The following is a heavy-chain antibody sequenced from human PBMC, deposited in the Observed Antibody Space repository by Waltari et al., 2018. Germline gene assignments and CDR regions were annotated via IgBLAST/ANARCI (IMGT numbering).Heavy chain of an antibody. CDR1: GYSFTAYY. D-gene: IGHD1-26*01. CDR3: ARGSGSQAGL. CDR2: VDPKGGAT. V-gene: IGHV1-2*06. Sequence: QLQMVQSGAEMKKPGASVMVSCKASGYSFTAYYVHWVRQAPGEGLEWMGRVDPKGGATNYAQKFQGRVSMTAYTSISTVYIELTRLTSDDTAVYFCARGSGSQAGLWGQGTLVTVSS. J-gene: IGHJ4*02.